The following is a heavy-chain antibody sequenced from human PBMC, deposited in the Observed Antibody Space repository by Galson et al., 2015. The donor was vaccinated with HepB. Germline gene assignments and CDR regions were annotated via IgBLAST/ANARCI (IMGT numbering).Heavy chain of an antibody. CDR2: INPNTGNT. Sequence: SVKVSCKVSGGTFNSHALIWVRQAPGQGLEWVGGINPNTGNTNYAETFQGRVTMTTDTSTSTAYMELRSLRSDDTAVYYCARGTRFGELTRLLVFQYWGQGTLVSVSS. D-gene: IGHD3-10*01. CDR1: GGTFNSHA. V-gene: IGHV1-18*01. J-gene: IGHJ1*01. CDR3: ARGTRFGELTRLLVFQY.